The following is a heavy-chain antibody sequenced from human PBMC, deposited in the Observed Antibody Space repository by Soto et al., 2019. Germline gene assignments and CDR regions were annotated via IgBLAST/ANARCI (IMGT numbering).Heavy chain of an antibody. CDR1: GGSISSYY. V-gene: IGHV4-59*08. CDR2: IYYSGST. CDR3: ASRHSSPYFDY. J-gene: IGHJ4*02. Sequence: SETLSLTCTVSGGSISSYYWSWIRQPPGKGLEWIGYIYYSGSTNYNPSLKSRVTISVDTSKNQFSLKLNSVTAADTAVYYCASRHSSPYFDYWGQGTLVTVPQ. D-gene: IGHD6-13*01.